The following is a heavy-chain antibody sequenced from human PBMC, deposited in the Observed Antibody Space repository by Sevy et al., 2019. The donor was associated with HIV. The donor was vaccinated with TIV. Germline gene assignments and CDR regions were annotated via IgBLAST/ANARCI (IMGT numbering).Heavy chain of an antibody. Sequence: GGSLRLSCAASGFTFSTYWMSWVRQAPGKGLEWVANIRDDGREIYYVDSVKGRFTISRDNAKNSLYLQMNSLRAEDTVVYYCARDYRTGWFGAYWGQGNLVTVSS. CDR2: IRDDGREI. J-gene: IGHJ4*02. V-gene: IGHV3-7*01. D-gene: IGHD6-19*01. CDR3: ARDYRTGWFGAY. CDR1: GFTFSTYW.